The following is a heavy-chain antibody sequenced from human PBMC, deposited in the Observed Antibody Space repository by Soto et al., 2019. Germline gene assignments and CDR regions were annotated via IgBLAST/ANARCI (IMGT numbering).Heavy chain of an antibody. CDR2: ISGSGVGT. CDR1: GFTFSDYY. D-gene: IGHD3-22*01. J-gene: IGHJ4*02. V-gene: IGHV3-23*04. Sequence: VQLVESGGGLVKPGGSLRLSCAASGFTFSDYYMTWVRQAPGKGLEWVSSISGSGVGTYYADSVQGRFTISRDNSTNTLFLQLSSLRAEDTALYYCAKDVDTVGLSDGSGYFDLWGQGALVTVSS. CDR3: AKDVDTVGLSDGSGYFDL.